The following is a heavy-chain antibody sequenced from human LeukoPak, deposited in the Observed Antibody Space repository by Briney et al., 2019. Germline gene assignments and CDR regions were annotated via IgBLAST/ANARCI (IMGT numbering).Heavy chain of an antibody. D-gene: IGHD3-22*01. CDR2: ITNDGSST. CDR3: ATNSAYRFDY. Sequence: GGSLRLSCAASGLTFSSHWMHWVRQAPGKGLVWVSRITNDGSSTTYADSVKGRFTISRDNAKNMLYLQVNSLRAEDTAVYLCATNSAYRFDYWGQGTLVTVSS. V-gene: IGHV3-74*01. J-gene: IGHJ4*02. CDR1: GLTFSSHW.